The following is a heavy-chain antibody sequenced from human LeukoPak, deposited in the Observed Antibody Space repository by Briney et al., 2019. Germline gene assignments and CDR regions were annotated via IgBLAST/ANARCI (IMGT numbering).Heavy chain of an antibody. D-gene: IGHD3-3*01. Sequence: GGSLRLSCAASGFTFSSYGMHWVRQAPGKGPEWVAVISYDGSNKYYADSVKGRFTISRDNSKNTLYLQMNSLRAEDTAVYYCATYYDFWSGYYPFNYWGQGTLVTVSS. V-gene: IGHV3-30*03. J-gene: IGHJ4*02. CDR3: ATYYDFWSGYYPFNY. CDR2: ISYDGSNK. CDR1: GFTFSSYG.